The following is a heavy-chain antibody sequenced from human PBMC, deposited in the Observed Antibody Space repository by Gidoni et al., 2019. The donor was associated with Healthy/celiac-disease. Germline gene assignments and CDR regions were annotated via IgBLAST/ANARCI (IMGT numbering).Heavy chain of an antibody. Sequence: EVQLLEAGGGLVQPGGSLRLYCAAAGFTFSSYAMSWVRQAPGKGLEWVSAISGSGGSTYYADSVKGRFTISRDNSKNTLYLQMNSLRAEDTAVYYCAKVDDPEQWLGNFDYWGQGTLVTVSS. V-gene: IGHV3-23*01. CDR3: AKVDDPEQWLGNFDY. J-gene: IGHJ4*02. CDR2: ISGSGGST. CDR1: GFTFSSYA. D-gene: IGHD6-19*01.